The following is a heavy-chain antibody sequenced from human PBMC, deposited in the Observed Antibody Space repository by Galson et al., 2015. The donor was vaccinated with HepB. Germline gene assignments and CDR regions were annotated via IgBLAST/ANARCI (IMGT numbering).Heavy chain of an antibody. J-gene: IGHJ4*02. V-gene: IGHV1-3*01. D-gene: IGHD2-15*01. CDR2: INAGNGNR. Sequence: SVKVSCKASGYTFIYSAMHWVRQAPGQRLEWMGWINAGNGNRKYSQNFQGRVTFIRDTSASTVYMELSSLRSEDTAVYYCAKDLGGGTYSFDYWGQGTLVTVSS. CDR1: GYTFIYSA. CDR3: AKDLGGGTYSFDY.